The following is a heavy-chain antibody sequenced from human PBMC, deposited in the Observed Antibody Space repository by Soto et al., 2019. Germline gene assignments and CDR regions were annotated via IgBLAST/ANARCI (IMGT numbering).Heavy chain of an antibody. Sequence: QVQLVQSGAEVKKPGSSVKVSCKASGGTFSSYAISWVRQAPGQGLEWMGGIIPIFGTANYAQKFQGRVTITADESTSTDYMELSSLRSEDTAVYYCARSRGYCSGGSCPRGGYYYYYYGMDVWGQGTTVTVSS. CDR1: GGTFSSYA. V-gene: IGHV1-69*01. CDR2: IIPIFGTA. CDR3: ARSRGYCSGGSCPRGGYYYYYYGMDV. J-gene: IGHJ6*02. D-gene: IGHD2-15*01.